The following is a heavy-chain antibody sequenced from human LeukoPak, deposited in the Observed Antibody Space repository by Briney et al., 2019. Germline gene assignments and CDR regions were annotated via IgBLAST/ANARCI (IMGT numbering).Heavy chain of an antibody. Sequence: GGSLRLSCAASGFNFSNYAIHWVRQAPGKGLEWMAVMSYDEKYKIYADSVKGRFTISRDNAKNSLYLQMNSLRAGDTAVYYCARVRKYSGYYSWYFDLWGRGTLVTVSS. CDR2: MSYDEKYK. CDR1: GFNFSNYA. J-gene: IGHJ2*01. V-gene: IGHV3-30*14. D-gene: IGHD5-12*01. CDR3: ARVRKYSGYYSWYFDL.